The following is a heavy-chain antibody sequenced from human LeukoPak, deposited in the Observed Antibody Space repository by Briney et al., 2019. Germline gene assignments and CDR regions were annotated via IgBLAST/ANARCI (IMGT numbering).Heavy chain of an antibody. V-gene: IGHV3-7*01. J-gene: IGHJ4*02. CDR1: GFTFSSYW. CDR2: IKQDGSEK. D-gene: IGHD6-19*01. Sequence: GGSLRLSCAASGFTFSSYWMSWVRQAPGKGLEWVANIKQDGSEKYYVDSVKGRFTISRDNAKNSLYLQMNSLRAEDTAVYYCARTARDNWDSSGWFLYYFDYWGQGTLVTVSS. CDR3: ARTARDNWDSSGWFLYYFDY.